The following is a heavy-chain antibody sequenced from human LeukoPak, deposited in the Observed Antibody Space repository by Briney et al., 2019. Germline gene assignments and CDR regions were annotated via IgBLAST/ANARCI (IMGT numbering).Heavy chain of an antibody. D-gene: IGHD3-3*01. CDR1: GGSISRYY. Sequence: PSETLSLTCTVSGGSISRYYWSWIRQPPGKGLEWIGYIYYSGSTNYNPSLKSRVTISVDTSKNQFSLKLSSVTAADTAVYYCAKTIARGVAIPGDWFDPWGQGTLVTVSS. V-gene: IGHV4-59*01. J-gene: IGHJ5*02. CDR2: IYYSGST. CDR3: AKTIARGVAIPGDWFDP.